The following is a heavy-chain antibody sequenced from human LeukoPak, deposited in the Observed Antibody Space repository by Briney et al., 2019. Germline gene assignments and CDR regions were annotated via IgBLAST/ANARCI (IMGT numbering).Heavy chain of an antibody. Sequence: TSVKVSCKASGFTFTSSAMLWVRQARGQRLEWIGWIVVGSGNTNYAQKFQERVTITRDMSTSTAYMELSSLRSEDTAVYYCAAEGSTSWNDAFDIWGQGTMVTVSS. V-gene: IGHV1-58*02. CDR1: GFTFTSSA. D-gene: IGHD2-2*01. CDR3: AAEGSTSWNDAFDI. J-gene: IGHJ3*02. CDR2: IVVGSGNT.